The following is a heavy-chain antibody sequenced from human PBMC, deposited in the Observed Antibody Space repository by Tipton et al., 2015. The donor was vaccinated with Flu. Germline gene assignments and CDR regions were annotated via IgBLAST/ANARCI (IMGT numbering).Heavy chain of an antibody. CDR3: ARPLGSGTIPLYYMDV. CDR2: IQQDGSEK. V-gene: IGHV3-7*03. CDR1: GFTFSNYW. D-gene: IGHD3-10*01. Sequence: SLRLSCAASGFTFSNYWMSWVRQAPGKGLEWVANIQQDGSEKYYVDSVKGRFSISRDSAKNSLYLQMNSLRAEDTAVYYCARPLGSGTIPLYYMDVWGKGTTVTVSS. J-gene: IGHJ6*03.